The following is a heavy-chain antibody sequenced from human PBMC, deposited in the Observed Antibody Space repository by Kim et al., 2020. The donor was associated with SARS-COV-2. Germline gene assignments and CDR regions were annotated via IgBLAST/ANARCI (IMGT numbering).Heavy chain of an antibody. J-gene: IGHJ2*01. CDR2: INTDGSTT. Sequence: GGSLRLSCAASGFTFSSYWMHWVRQAPGKGLVWVSRINTDGSTTNYADSVKGRFTISRDKAKKTLYLQMNSLRAEDTALYYCARRTAASGGYWYFDLWG. V-gene: IGHV3-74*01. CDR1: GFTFSSYW. CDR3: ARRTAASGGYWYFDL. D-gene: IGHD6-13*01.